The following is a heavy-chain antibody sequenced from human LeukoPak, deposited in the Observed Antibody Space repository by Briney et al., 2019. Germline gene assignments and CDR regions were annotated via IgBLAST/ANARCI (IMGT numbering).Heavy chain of an antibody. V-gene: IGHV3-23*01. CDR2: ISVGGGDT. CDR3: AKLNLGEMAYFDS. CDR1: GFIFSSYV. D-gene: IGHD2-21*01. J-gene: IGHJ4*02. Sequence: GGPLRLSCEASGFIFSSYVMGWVRQAPGKGLVWVSSISVGGGDTFTADSVKGRFTITRENSKNTLYLQMMGLRVEDTAIYYCAKLNLGEMAYFDSWGQGILVTVSS.